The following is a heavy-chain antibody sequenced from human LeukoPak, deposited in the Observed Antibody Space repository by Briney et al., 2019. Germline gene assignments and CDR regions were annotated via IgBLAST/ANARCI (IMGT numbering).Heavy chain of an antibody. V-gene: IGHV3-30*18. CDR3: AKEARGYSYGYSY. D-gene: IGHD5-18*01. Sequence: GGSLRLSCAASGFTFSSYGMPWVRQAPGKGLEWVAVISYDGSNKYYADSVKGRFTISRDNSKNTLYLQMNSLRAEDTAVYYCAKEARGYSYGYSYWGQGTLVTVSS. J-gene: IGHJ4*02. CDR1: GFTFSSYG. CDR2: ISYDGSNK.